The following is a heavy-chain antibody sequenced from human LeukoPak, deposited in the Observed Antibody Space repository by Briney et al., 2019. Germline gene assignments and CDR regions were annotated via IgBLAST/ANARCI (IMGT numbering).Heavy chain of an antibody. D-gene: IGHD2/OR15-2a*01. CDR3: TTYNSRDAFDV. V-gene: IGHV3-15*01. CDR2: IKSRGDGGTT. CDR1: GITVSDAW. J-gene: IGHJ3*01. Sequence: PGGSLRLSCVASGITVSDAWMGWVRQAPGKGLEWVVRIKSRGDGGTTEYAAPLKGRFTISRDTSNNTLSLQMNSLKIEDSAVYYCTTYNSRDAFDVWGQGTMVTVSP.